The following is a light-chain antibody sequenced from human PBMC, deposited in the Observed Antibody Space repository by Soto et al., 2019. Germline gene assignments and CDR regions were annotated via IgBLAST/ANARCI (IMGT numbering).Light chain of an antibody. Sequence: SYELSQPLSVSVALGQTARVTCGGNNIGSKNVHWYQQKPGQAPVLVIYTNRNRPSGIPERFSGSNSGNTATLTISRAQAGDEADYYCQVWDSSVVFGGGTKLTVL. V-gene: IGLV3-9*01. CDR3: QVWDSSVV. J-gene: IGLJ2*01. CDR1: NIGSKN. CDR2: TNR.